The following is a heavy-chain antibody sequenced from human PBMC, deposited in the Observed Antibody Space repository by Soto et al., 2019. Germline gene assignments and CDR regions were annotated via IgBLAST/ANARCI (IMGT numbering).Heavy chain of an antibody. V-gene: IGHV3-23*01. J-gene: IGHJ4*02. CDR2: ISGSGYNT. CDR1: GFTFTSFT. Sequence: EVQLLQSGGALVQPGGSLRLSCAASGFTFTSFTMNWVRQAPGKGLEWVSAISGSGYNTYDAVSVRGRFTISRDNSMNMLYPQMNQLGGDDTAVYFWAKSIRTTLALYDYWGQGALVTVSS. CDR3: AKSIRTTLALYDY. D-gene: IGHD4-17*01.